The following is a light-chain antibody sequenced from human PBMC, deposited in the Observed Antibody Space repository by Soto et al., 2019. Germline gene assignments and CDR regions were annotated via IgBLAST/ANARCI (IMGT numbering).Light chain of an antibody. V-gene: IGKV3-20*01. CDR2: GAS. Sequence: EILFTQSPGTLSLSPGERATLSCRASQSVSSSYLDWYQLKPGQAPRLLIYGASSRATGIPDRFSGSGSGTDFTLTISRLEPEDFAVYYCRQYGSSPLTFGQGTKVEIK. J-gene: IGKJ1*01. CDR3: RQYGSSPLT. CDR1: QSVSSSY.